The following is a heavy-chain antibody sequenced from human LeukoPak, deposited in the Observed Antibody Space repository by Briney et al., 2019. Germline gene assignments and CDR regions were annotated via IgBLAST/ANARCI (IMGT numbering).Heavy chain of an antibody. CDR1: GYSFASYD. CDR2: MNPNSGNT. V-gene: IGHV1-8*01. Sequence: ASVKVSCKASGYSFASYDINWVRQATGQGLEWMGWMNPNSGNTGYAQKFQGRVTMTRDTSISTAYMELSSLRSEDTAVYYCAIGILTIQENNWGQGTLVTVSS. J-gene: IGHJ4*02. CDR3: AIGILTIQENN. D-gene: IGHD3-3*01.